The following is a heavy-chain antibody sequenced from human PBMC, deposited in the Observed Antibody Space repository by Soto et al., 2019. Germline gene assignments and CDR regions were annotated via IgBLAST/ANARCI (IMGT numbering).Heavy chain of an antibody. CDR1: GYSFTTYG. CDR3: ARDRDWNLDY. V-gene: IGHV1-18*01. J-gene: IGHJ4*02. Sequence: ASVKVSCKASGYSFTTYGMTWVRQVPGQGLEWMGWISTDKGNTKYAQNFQSRATLTTDTSTSTAYMELRSLRSDDTAVYYCARDRDWNLDYWGQETLVTVSS. CDR2: ISTDKGNT. D-gene: IGHD2-21*02.